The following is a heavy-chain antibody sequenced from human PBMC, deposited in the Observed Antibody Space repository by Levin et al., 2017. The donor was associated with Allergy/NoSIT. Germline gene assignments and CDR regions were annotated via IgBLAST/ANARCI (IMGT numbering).Heavy chain of an antibody. J-gene: IGHJ4*02. CDR3: ARGGSYLTNGFDS. D-gene: IGHD1-26*01. V-gene: IGHV3-48*03. CDR2: ISRSGDSA. CDR1: GFTFNNSE. Sequence: GGSLRLSCAASGFTFNNSELNWVRQAPRKGLEWISYISRSGDSAYFADSVKGRFSVSRDNAKNSLYLQMNSLRAEDTAVYFCARGGSYLTNGFDSWGQGTLVTVSS.